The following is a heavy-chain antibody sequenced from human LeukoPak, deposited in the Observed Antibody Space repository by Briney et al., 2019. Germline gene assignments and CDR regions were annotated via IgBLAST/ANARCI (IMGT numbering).Heavy chain of an antibody. J-gene: IGHJ5*02. Sequence: SETLSLTCAVYGGSFSGYYWSWIRQPPGKGLEWIGEINHSGSTNYNPSLKSRVTISVDTSKNQFSLKLSSVTAADTAVYYCARLEYYHILTGYYLRWFDPWGQGTLVTVSS. CDR2: INHSGST. CDR1: GGSFSGYY. V-gene: IGHV4-34*01. D-gene: IGHD3-9*01. CDR3: ARLEYYHILTGYYLRWFDP.